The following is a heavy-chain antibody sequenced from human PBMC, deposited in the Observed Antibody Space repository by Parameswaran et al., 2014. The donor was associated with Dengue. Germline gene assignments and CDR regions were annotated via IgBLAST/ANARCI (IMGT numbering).Heavy chain of an antibody. J-gene: IGHJ6*02. CDR2: ISAYNGNT. Sequence: SWVRQAPGQGLEWMGWISAYNGNTNYAQKLQGRVTMTTDTSTSTAYMELRSLRSDDTAVYYCARDVQWNYYYYGMDVWGQGTTVTVSS. CDR3: ARDVQWNYYYYGMDV. D-gene: IGHD6-19*01. V-gene: IGHV1-18*01.